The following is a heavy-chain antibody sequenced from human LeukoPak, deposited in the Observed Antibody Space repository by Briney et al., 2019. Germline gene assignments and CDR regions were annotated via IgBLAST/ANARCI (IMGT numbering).Heavy chain of an antibody. J-gene: IGHJ4*02. V-gene: IGHV3-33*01. CDR1: GFTFSSYG. Sequence: PGGSLRLSCAASGFTFSSYGIHWVRQAPGKGLEWVAVIRYDGSNKYYADSVKGRFTISRDNSKNTLYLQMNSLRAEDTAVYYCARRLGYDSLDYWGQGTLVTVSS. CDR2: IRYDGSNK. CDR3: ARRLGYDSLDY. D-gene: IGHD5-12*01.